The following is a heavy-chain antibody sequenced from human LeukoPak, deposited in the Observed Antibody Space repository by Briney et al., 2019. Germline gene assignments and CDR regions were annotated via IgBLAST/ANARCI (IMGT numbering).Heavy chain of an antibody. D-gene: IGHD5-18*01. Sequence: SGTLSLTCAVSGGSISSSNWWSWVRQPPGKGLEWIGEIYHSGSTNYNPSLKSRVTISVDKSKNQFSLKLSSVTAADTAVYYCARVLGYSYGPGAFDIWGQGTMVTVSS. CDR1: GGSISSSNW. J-gene: IGHJ3*02. CDR2: IYHSGST. CDR3: ARVLGYSYGPGAFDI. V-gene: IGHV4-4*02.